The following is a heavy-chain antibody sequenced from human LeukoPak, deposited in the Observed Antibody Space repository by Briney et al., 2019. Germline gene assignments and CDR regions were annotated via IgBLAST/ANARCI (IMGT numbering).Heavy chain of an antibody. D-gene: IGHD2-2*01. CDR2: IWYDGGNK. CDR1: GFTFSTYA. Sequence: GRSLRLSCAASGFTFSTYAMHWVRQARDKGLEWVAIIWYDGGNKYYSDSVKGRFTISSDNSKNTLYLQMNSLRAEDTAVYYCARAPPAGPRYCSGTSCYFDYWGQGTLVTVSS. V-gene: IGHV3-33*01. J-gene: IGHJ4*02. CDR3: ARAPPAGPRYCSGTSCYFDY.